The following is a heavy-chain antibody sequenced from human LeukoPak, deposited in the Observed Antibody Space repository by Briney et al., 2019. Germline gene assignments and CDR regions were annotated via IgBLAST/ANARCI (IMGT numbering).Heavy chain of an antibody. Sequence: SETLSLTCAVYGGSFSGYYWSWIRQPPGKGLEWIGEINHSGSTNYNPSLKRRVTISVDTSKNQFSLKLSSVTAADTAVYYCARLGIAVAVVYWGQGTLVTVSS. CDR2: INHSGST. D-gene: IGHD6-19*01. J-gene: IGHJ4*02. CDR3: ARLGIAVAVVY. CDR1: GGSFSGYY. V-gene: IGHV4-34*01.